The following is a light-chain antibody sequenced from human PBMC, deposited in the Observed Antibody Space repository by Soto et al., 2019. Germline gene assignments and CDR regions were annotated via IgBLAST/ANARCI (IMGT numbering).Light chain of an antibody. CDR3: QQYCSSRWT. J-gene: IGKJ1*01. CDR1: QSVSGSY. Sequence: EIVLTQSPGTLSLSPGERATLSCRASQSVSGSYLAWYHQKPGQAPRLLIYGASSRATGIPDRFSGSGSGTDFTLTISRLEPEDFAVYYCQQYCSSRWTFGQGTKVEIK. CDR2: GAS. V-gene: IGKV3-20*01.